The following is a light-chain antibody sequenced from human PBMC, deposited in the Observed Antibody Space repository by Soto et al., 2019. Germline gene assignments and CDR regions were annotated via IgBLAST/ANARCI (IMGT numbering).Light chain of an antibody. CDR2: GAS. CDR3: TQMGSLPP. J-gene: IGKJ1*01. V-gene: IGKV3-20*01. CDR1: QSVSSSY. Sequence: EIVLTQSPGTLSLSPGERATLSCRASQSVSSSYLAWYQQKPGQAPRLLIYGASSRATGIPDRFSGSGSGTDFTLTISRLELDVFEVYYSTQMGSLPPFDQGT.